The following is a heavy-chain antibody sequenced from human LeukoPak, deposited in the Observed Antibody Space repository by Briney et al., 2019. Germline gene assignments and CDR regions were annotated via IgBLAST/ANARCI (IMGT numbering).Heavy chain of an antibody. CDR3: ARDPGQEWHYDSSGAFDI. Sequence: SETLSLTCTVPGGSISSYYWSWIRQPPGKGLEWIGYIYYSGSTNYNPSLKSRVTISVDTSKNQFSLKLSSVTAADTAVYYCARDPGQEWHYDSSGAFDIWGQGTMVTVSS. CDR1: GGSISSYY. D-gene: IGHD3-22*01. V-gene: IGHV4-59*01. CDR2: IYYSGST. J-gene: IGHJ3*02.